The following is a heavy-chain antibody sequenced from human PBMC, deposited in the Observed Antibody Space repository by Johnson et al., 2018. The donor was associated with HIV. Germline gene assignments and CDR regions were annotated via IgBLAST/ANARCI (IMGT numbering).Heavy chain of an antibody. V-gene: IGHV3-30-3*01. D-gene: IGHD6-13*01. CDR2: ISYDGSNK. CDR1: GFTFSRYW. Sequence: VQLVESGGGLVQPGGSLRLSCAASGFTFSRYWMSWVRQAPGKGLEWVAVISYDGSNKYYADSVKGRFTISRDNSKNTLYLQMNSLRAEDTAVYYCAETPGIAAAGTGYAFDIWGQGTMVTVSS. CDR3: AETPGIAAAGTGYAFDI. J-gene: IGHJ3*02.